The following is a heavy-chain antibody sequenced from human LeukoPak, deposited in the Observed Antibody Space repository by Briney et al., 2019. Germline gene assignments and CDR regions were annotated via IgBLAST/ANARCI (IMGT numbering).Heavy chain of an antibody. J-gene: IGHJ4*02. CDR1: GGSISSYY. CDR3: ARGGSSWYESVSYFDY. V-gene: IGHV4-4*07. D-gene: IGHD6-13*01. Sequence: SETLSLTCTVPGGSISSYYWSWIRQPAGKGLEWIGRIYSSGSTNYNPSLKSRVTMSVDTSKNQFSLKLSSVPAADTAVYYCARGGSSWYESVSYFDYWGQGTLVTVSS. CDR2: IYSSGST.